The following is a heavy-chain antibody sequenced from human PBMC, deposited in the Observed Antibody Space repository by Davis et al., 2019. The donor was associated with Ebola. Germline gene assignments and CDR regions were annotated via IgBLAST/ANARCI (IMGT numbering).Heavy chain of an antibody. V-gene: IGHV3-48*02. CDR3: ARRSGDAFDI. CDR2: ISSRSSDI. CDR1: GFTFSVYN. D-gene: IGHD3-10*01. J-gene: IGHJ3*02. Sequence: PGGSLRLSCAATGFTFSVYNMNWVRQAPGKGLEWVSYISSRSSDIYYADSVKGRFTISRDNGKNSLYLQMNSLRDEDTAVYYCARRSGDAFDIWGQGTMVTVSS.